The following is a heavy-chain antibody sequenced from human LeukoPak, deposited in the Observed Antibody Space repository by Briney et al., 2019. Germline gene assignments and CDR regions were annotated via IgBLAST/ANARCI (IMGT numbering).Heavy chain of an antibody. J-gene: IGHJ6*02. CDR2: INPNSGGT. D-gene: IGHD6-13*01. CDR3: ARWVSGGIAAAGTTLDYYGMDV. V-gene: IGHV1-2*02. CDR1: RYTCTGYY. Sequence: ASVNVSLMASRYTCTGYYMRWVRQPHGQELEWMGWINPNSGGTNYAQKFQGRVTMTRDTSISTAYMELSRLRSDDTAVYYCARWVSGGIAAAGTTLDYYGMDVWGQGTTVTVSS.